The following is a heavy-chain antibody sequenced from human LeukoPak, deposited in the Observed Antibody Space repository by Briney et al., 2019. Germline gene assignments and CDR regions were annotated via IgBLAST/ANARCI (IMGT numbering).Heavy chain of an antibody. CDR2: ISSSGSTI. CDR3: AKAGSYSDISVYPLASFDF. V-gene: IGHV3-48*03. D-gene: IGHD3-22*01. CDR1: GFTFSSYE. Sequence: GGSLRLSCAASGFTFSSYEMNWVRQAPGRGLEWVSYISSSGSTIYYADSVKGRFTISRDNSKNTLYLQMNSLGAEDTAVYYCAKAGSYSDISVYPLASFDFWGQGTMVTVSS. J-gene: IGHJ3*01.